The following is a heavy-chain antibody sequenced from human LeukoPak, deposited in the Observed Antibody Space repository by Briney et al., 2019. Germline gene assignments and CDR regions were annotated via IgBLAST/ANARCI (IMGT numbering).Heavy chain of an antibody. D-gene: IGHD5-18*01. CDR1: GGTFSSYA. V-gene: IGHV1-69*13. Sequence: SVKVSCKASGGTFSSYAISWVRQAPGQGLEWMGGIIPIFGTANYAQKFQGRVTITADESTSTAYMELSSLRSEDTAVYYCARDYTAMAVNWFDPWGQGTLVTVSS. J-gene: IGHJ5*02. CDR2: IIPIFGTA. CDR3: ARDYTAMAVNWFDP.